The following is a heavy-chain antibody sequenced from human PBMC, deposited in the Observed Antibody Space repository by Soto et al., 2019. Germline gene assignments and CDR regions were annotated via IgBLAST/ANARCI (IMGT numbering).Heavy chain of an antibody. CDR3: LRDMATYSSSWYGFNYGMDV. CDR1: GFTFSSYG. CDR2: IWYDGSNK. Sequence: GGSLRLSCAASGFTFSSYGMHWVRQAPGKGLEWVAVIWYDGSNKYYADSVKGRFTISRDNSKNTLYLQMNSLRAEDTAVYYFLRDMATYSSSWYGFNYGMDVWGQGTTVTVSS. D-gene: IGHD6-13*01. V-gene: IGHV3-33*01. J-gene: IGHJ6*02.